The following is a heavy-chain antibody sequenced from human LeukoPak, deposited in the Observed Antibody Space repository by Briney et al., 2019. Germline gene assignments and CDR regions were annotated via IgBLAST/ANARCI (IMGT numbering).Heavy chain of an antibody. CDR2: IYSGGST. V-gene: IGHV3-66*01. CDR1: GFTVSSNY. D-gene: IGHD6-13*01. Sequence: GGSLRLSCAASGFTVSSNYMSWVRQAPGKGLEWVSVIYSGGSTYYADSVKGRFTISRDNSKNTLYLQMNSLRAEDTAVYYCAREQDSSSWGYWGQGTLVTVSS. CDR3: AREQDSSSWGY. J-gene: IGHJ4*02.